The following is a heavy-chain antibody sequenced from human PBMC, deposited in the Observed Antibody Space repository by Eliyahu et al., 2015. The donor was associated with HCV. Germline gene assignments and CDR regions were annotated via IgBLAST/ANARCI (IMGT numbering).Heavy chain of an antibody. J-gene: IGHJ4*02. V-gene: IGHV4-59*01. CDR2: IYYTGNT. Sequence: QVQLQESGPGLVKPSETLSLTCNVSGDSISTYLWSWIRQSPGRGLEWLAYIYYTGNTNFNPSLKSRITISIDSSKNQFSLGLNSVTAADTAVYYCASLRGTILEYWGQGILVTVSS. CDR1: GDSISTYL. D-gene: IGHD3-10*01. CDR3: ASLRGTILEY.